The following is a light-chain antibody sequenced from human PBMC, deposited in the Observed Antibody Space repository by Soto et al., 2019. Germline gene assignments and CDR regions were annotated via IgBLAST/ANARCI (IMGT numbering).Light chain of an antibody. J-gene: IGLJ2*01. CDR1: SSNIGTTT. CDR3: SSWDDSLNGVV. CDR2: NIN. Sequence: QSALTQPPSASGAPGQRVTISGSGSSSNIGTTTVNWYQHVPGTAPKLLIYNINHRPSGVPDRFSGSRSGTSASLAISGLQSEDEADYYCSSWDDSLNGVVFGRGTKLTVL. V-gene: IGLV1-44*01.